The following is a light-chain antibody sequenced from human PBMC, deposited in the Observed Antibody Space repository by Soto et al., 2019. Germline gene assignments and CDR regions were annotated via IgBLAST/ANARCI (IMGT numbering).Light chain of an antibody. J-gene: IGLJ3*02. CDR1: SSNIGSNI. CDR3: AAWDDSLNGWV. CDR2: TNG. Sequence: QAVVTQPPSASGTPGQRVTISCSGGSSNIGSNIVNWYQQLPGTAPKLLIYTNGQRPSGVPDRFSGSESGTSASLAISGLPSEDEADYYCAAWDDSLNGWVFGGGTKVTVL. V-gene: IGLV1-44*01.